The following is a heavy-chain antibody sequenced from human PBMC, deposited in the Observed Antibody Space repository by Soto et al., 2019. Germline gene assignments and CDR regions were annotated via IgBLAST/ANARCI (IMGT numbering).Heavy chain of an antibody. CDR3: ARAIGYGDQPNYYYYYGLAV. CDR1: GGSISSYY. J-gene: IGHJ6*02. D-gene: IGHD4-17*01. CDR2: IYYSGST. Sequence: SETLSLTCTVSGGSISSYYWSWIRQPPGKGLEWIGYIYYSGSTNYNPSLKGRVTISVDTSKNQFSLKLSSVTAADTAVYYCARAIGYGDQPNYYYYYGLAVSAQGTTVTVSS. V-gene: IGHV4-59*01.